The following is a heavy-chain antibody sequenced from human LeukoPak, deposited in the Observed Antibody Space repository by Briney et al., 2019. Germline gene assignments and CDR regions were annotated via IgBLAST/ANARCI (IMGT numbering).Heavy chain of an antibody. CDR1: GFTFSSYS. V-gene: IGHV3-21*01. CDR3: AGSLWFGDSGWFDP. CDR2: ISSSSSYI. Sequence: PGGSLRLSCAASGFTFSSYSMNWVRQAPGKGLEWVSSISSSSSYIYYADSVKGRFTISRVNAKNSLYLQMNSLRAEDTAVYYCAGSLWFGDSGWFDPWGQGTLVTVSS. J-gene: IGHJ5*02. D-gene: IGHD3-10*01.